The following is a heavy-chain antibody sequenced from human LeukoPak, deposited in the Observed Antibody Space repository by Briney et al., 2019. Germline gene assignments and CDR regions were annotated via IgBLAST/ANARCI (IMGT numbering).Heavy chain of an antibody. J-gene: IGHJ3*02. D-gene: IGHD3-10*01. CDR2: IWYDGSNK. V-gene: IGHV3-33*01. CDR3: VRGHYYGSGSYYNDAFDI. CDR1: GFTFSSYG. Sequence: PGGSLRLSCAASGFTFSSYGMHWVRQAPGKGLEWVAVIWYDGSNKYYADSVKGRFTISRDNSKNTLYLQMNSLRAEDTAGYYCVRGHYYGSGSYYNDAFDIWGQGTMVTVSS.